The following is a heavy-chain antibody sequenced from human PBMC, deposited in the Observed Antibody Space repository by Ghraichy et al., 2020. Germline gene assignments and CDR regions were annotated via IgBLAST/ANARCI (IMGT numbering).Heavy chain of an antibody. Sequence: SGPTLVKPTQTLTLTCTFSGFSLSTSGVGVGWIRQPPGKALEWLALIYWDDDKRYSPSLKSRLTITKDTSKNQVVLTMTNMDPVDTATYYCAHSGYSSGWYDWKIDYWGQGTLVTVSS. J-gene: IGHJ4*02. CDR3: AHSGYSSGWYDWKIDY. CDR1: GFSLSTSGVG. CDR2: IYWDDDK. V-gene: IGHV2-5*02. D-gene: IGHD6-19*01.